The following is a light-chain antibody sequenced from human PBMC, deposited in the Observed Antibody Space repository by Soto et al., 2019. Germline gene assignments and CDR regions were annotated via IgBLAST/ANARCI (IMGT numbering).Light chain of an antibody. CDR2: DAS. Sequence: TLSETPKERLTLYCRASQSVSSYLAWFQQKPGQAPRLLIYDASNRATGIPARFSGSGSGTDFTLTISSLEPEDFAVYYCQQLTTWLTFGGGTKV. J-gene: IGKJ4*01. CDR1: QSVSSY. CDR3: QQLTTWLT. V-gene: IGKV3-11*01.